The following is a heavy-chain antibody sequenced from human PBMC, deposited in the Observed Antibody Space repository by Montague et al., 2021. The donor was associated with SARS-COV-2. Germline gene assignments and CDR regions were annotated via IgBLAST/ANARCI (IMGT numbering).Heavy chain of an antibody. CDR1: GFSLSTSGVG. J-gene: IGHJ4*02. D-gene: IGHD6-6*01. CDR2: IYWDDDK. Sequence: VKPTQTLTLTCTFSGFSLSTSGVGVGWIRQPPGKALEWLALIYWDDDKRYGPSLKSRLTITKDTSKNQVVLTMTNMDPVDTATYYCAHKYSSFTGPHFDYWGQGTLVTVSS. V-gene: IGHV2-5*05. CDR3: AHKYSSFTGPHFDY.